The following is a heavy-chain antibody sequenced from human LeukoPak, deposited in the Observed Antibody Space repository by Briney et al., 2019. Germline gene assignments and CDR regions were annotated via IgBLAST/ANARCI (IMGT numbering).Heavy chain of an antibody. Sequence: SGPTLVKPTQTLTLTCTFSGFSLSTSGVGVGWIRQPPGKALERLALIYWNDDKRYSPSLKSRLTITKDTSKNQVVLTMTNMDPVDTATYYCAHSLTGDYVWGSYRLDAFDIWGQGTMVTVSS. CDR3: AHSLTGDYVWGSYRLDAFDI. D-gene: IGHD3-16*02. J-gene: IGHJ3*02. CDR2: IYWNDDK. V-gene: IGHV2-5*01. CDR1: GFSLSTSGVG.